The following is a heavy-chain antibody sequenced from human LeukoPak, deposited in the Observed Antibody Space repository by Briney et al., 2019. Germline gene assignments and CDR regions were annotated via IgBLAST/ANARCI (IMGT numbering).Heavy chain of an antibody. V-gene: IGHV4-59*08. CDR3: ARGRYFDWFDP. Sequence: SETLSLTCTVSGDSVSSYYWSWIRQPPGKGLEWIAYIYYSGSTNYNPSLKSRVTISVDTSKNQFSLKLSSVTAADTAVYYCARGRYFDWFDPWGQGTLVTVSS. J-gene: IGHJ5*02. D-gene: IGHD3-9*01. CDR1: GDSVSSYY. CDR2: IYYSGST.